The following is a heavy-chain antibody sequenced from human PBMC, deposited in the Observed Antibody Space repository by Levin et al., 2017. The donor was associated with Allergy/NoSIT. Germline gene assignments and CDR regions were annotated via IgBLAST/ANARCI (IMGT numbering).Heavy chain of an antibody. CDR1: GYTFTGYY. V-gene: IGHV1-2*06. Sequence: GASVKVSCKASGYTFTGYYMHWVRQAPGQGLEWMGRINPNSGGTNYAQKFRGRVTMTRDTSISTAYMELSRLRSDDTAVYYCARQKNYGDYSGWFDPWGQGTLVTVSS. CDR2: INPNSGGT. D-gene: IGHD4-17*01. CDR3: ARQKNYGDYSGWFDP. J-gene: IGHJ5*02.